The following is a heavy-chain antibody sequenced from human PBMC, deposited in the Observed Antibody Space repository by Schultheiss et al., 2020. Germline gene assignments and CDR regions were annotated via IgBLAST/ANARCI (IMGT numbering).Heavy chain of an antibody. J-gene: IGHJ4*02. CDR3: AKDEPAEQWLVHDVAPD. CDR2: ISGSGGST. CDR1: GFTFSIYA. D-gene: IGHD6-19*01. V-gene: IGHV3-23*01. Sequence: GESLKISCAASGFTFSIYAMSWVRQAPGKGLEWVSAISGSGGSTYYADSVKGRFTISRDNSKNTLYLQMNSLRAEDTAVYYCAKDEPAEQWLVHDVAPDWGQGTLGTVSS.